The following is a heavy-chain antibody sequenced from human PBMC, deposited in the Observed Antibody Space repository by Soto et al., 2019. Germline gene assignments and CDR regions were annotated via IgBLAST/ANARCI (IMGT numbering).Heavy chain of an antibody. CDR2: ITASGGST. Sequence: EVQLLESGGGLMRPGESLRLSCTGSDFTFRNFVMSWVRQVPGKGLEWLSCITASGGSTYYADSVKGRFSVSRDNSKNTRYLQLNSLEAEDTAVYHCAVHLGQNYYTLDVWGRGTTVHVSS. J-gene: IGHJ6*02. CDR1: DFTFRNFV. V-gene: IGHV3-23*01. CDR3: AVHLGQNYYTLDV.